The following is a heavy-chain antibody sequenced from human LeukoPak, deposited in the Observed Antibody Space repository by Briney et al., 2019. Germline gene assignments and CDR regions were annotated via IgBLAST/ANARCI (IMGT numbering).Heavy chain of an antibody. CDR1: GFTFSSYW. Sequence: GGSLRLSCAASGFTFSSYWMHCVRHVPGKGLVWVSRINSDGSSTSYADSVKGRFTISRDNAKNTLFLQMNSLRAEDTAVYYCVRDHLYGFDYWGQGTLVTVSS. J-gene: IGHJ4*02. CDR3: VRDHLYGFDY. D-gene: IGHD4-17*01. V-gene: IGHV3-74*01. CDR2: INSDGSST.